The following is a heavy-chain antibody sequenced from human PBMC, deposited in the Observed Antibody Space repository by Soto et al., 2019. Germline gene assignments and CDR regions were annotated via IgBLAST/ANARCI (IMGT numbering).Heavy chain of an antibody. CDR2: INSDGSST. D-gene: IGHD2-15*01. J-gene: IGHJ3*02. V-gene: IGHV3-74*01. Sequence: EVQLVESGGGLVQPGGSLRLSCVASGFTLSNYWMHWVRQAPGKGLVWVSRINSDGSSTSYADSVKGRFTISRDNAKNTLYVQMNSLRAEDTAVYYCAGETGYCRGGTCYDGFDIWGQGTMVTVSS. CDR3: AGETGYCRGGTCYDGFDI. CDR1: GFTLSNYW.